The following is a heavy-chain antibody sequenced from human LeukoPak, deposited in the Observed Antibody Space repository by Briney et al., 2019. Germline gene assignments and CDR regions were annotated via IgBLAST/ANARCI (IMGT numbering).Heavy chain of an antibody. J-gene: IGHJ3*01. D-gene: IGHD3-22*01. CDR3: ARDIGVFTTGLHAFDV. CDR2: IYNVGST. CDR1: GFTVSSNY. V-gene: IGHV3-66*01. Sequence: GGSLRLSWAASGFTVSSNYMSWVRQAPGKGLEWVSVIYNVGSTYYADSVKGRFTISRDKSKNTLSLQMSSLRAEDTAVYYCARDIGVFTTGLHAFDVWGQGTMVTVFS.